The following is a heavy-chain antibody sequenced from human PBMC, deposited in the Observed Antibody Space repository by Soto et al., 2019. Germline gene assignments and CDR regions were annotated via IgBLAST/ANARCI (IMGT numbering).Heavy chain of an antibody. CDR1: GGSISSYC. J-gene: IGHJ4*02. D-gene: IGHD1-26*01. CDR3: ARGVGRYGSNLDY. Sequence: QVQLQESGPGLVKPSETLSLTCTVSGGSISSYCWSWVRQPPGEGLEWIANICNSGGTNYNPSLKSRVVISVDTSRNQFSLKLSYVTAADTAVYYCARGVGRYGSNLDYWGQGTLVTVSS. CDR2: ICNSGGT. V-gene: IGHV4-59*01.